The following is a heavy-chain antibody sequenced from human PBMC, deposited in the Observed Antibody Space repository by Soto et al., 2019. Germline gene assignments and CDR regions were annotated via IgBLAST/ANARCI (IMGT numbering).Heavy chain of an antibody. D-gene: IGHD3-3*01. Sequence: PSETLSLTCTVSGGSISSGGYYWSWIRQHPGKGLEWIGYIYYSGSTYYKPSLKSRVTISVDTSKNQFSLKLSSVTAADTAVFYFARHVEGTNLFGVVTVFDYWGQGTLVTVSS. J-gene: IGHJ4*02. CDR1: GGSISSGGYY. CDR2: IYYSGST. CDR3: ARHVEGTNLFGVVTVFDY. V-gene: IGHV4-31*03.